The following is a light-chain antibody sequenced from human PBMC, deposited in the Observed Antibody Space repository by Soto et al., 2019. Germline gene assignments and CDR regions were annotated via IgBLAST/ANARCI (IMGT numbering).Light chain of an antibody. CDR1: QSVSTW. V-gene: IGKV1-5*01. Sequence: DIQMTQSPSTLSASVGDRVTITCRASQSVSTWLAWYQQKPGKAPKLLIYDASSLEGGVPSRFSASGFGLEFTLTITSMRPDDFATYHCQQYHAFPWTFAQGTKVEIK. CDR2: DAS. J-gene: IGKJ1*01. CDR3: QQYHAFPWT.